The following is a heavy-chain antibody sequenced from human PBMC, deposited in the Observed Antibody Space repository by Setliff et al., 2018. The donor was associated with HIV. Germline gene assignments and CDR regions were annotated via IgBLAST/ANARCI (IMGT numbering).Heavy chain of an antibody. J-gene: IGHJ4*01. CDR3: ARAVCPSLNCYSFFNY. CDR1: DGSFSGYS. D-gene: IGHD2-15*01. CDR2: VSRGGST. Sequence: SETLFLTCGVDDGSFSGYSWSWIRQSPGKGLEWIGEVSRGGSTTYNPSLTGRVSVSVDTSKSQFSLKLTNVTAADAAVYYCARAVCPSLNCYSFFNYWGHGSLVTVSS. V-gene: IGHV4-34*01.